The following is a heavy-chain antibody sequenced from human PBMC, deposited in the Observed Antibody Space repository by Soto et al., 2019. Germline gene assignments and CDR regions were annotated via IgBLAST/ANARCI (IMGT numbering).Heavy chain of an antibody. D-gene: IGHD4-17*01. CDR1: GFTFSSYS. Sequence: EVQLVESGGGLVQPGGSLRLSCAASGFTFSSYSMNWVRQAPGKGLEWVSYISSSSSTIYYADSVKGRFTISRDTAKNSLYLQMNSLRAGDTAGFYCARDLNYGLFDYWGQGTLVTVSS. J-gene: IGHJ4*02. V-gene: IGHV3-48*01. CDR3: ARDLNYGLFDY. CDR2: ISSSSSTI.